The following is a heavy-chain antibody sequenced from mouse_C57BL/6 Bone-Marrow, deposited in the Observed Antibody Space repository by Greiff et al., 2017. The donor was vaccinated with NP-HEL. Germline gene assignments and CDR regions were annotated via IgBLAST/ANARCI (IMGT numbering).Heavy chain of an antibody. D-gene: IGHD1-1*01. CDR1: GFTFSDYY. CDR3: ARQFSYGSSYLWYFDV. CDR2: ISNGGGST. J-gene: IGHJ1*03. V-gene: IGHV5-12*01. Sequence: EVMLVESGGGLVQPGGSLKLSCAASGFTFSDYYMYWVRQTPEKRLEWVAYISNGGGSTYYPDTVKGRFTITRDNAKNPLYLQMSRLKSEDTARYYGARQFSYGSSYLWYFDVWGTGTTVTVSS.